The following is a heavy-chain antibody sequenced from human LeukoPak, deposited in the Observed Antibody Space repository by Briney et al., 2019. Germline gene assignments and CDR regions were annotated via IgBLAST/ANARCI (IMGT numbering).Heavy chain of an antibody. CDR3: ARTGGSSGHTFDY. Sequence: PGGSLRLSCAASGYTFTSYYMHWVRQAPGQGLEWMGIINPSGGSTSYTQKFQGRVTMTRDTSTSTVYMELSSLRSEDTAVYYCARTGGSSGHTFDYWGQGTLVTVSS. V-gene: IGHV1-46*01. CDR1: GYTFTSYY. D-gene: IGHD3-22*01. CDR2: INPSGGST. J-gene: IGHJ4*02.